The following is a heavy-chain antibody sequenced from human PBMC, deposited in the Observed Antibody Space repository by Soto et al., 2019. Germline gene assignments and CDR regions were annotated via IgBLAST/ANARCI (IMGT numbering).Heavy chain of an antibody. CDR1: GGIFSTYA. D-gene: IGHD3-10*01. V-gene: IGHV1-69*01. CDR2: IIPIFGTP. J-gene: IGHJ4*02. Sequence: QVQLVQSGAEVKKPGSSVKVSCKASGGIFSTYAISWLRQAPGQGLEWMGAIIPIFGTPNYAQRFQGRVTITADASTSTAYMELSRLRSEDTAVYYCARDRDDYGSGNYYNRIDFWGQGTLVTVSS. CDR3: ARDRDDYGSGNYYNRIDF.